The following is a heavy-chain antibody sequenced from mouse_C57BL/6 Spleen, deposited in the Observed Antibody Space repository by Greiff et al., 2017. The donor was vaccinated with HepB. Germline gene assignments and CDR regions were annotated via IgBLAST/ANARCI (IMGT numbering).Heavy chain of an antibody. D-gene: IGHD1-1*01. CDR3: ARECLYYYAAMDY. J-gene: IGHJ4*01. Sequence: QVQLQQSGPELVKPGASVKISCKASGYAFSSSWMNWVKQRPGKGLEWIGRIYPGDGDTNYHGKFKGKATLTADKSSSTACLQLSSLTSEASAVYFCARECLYYYAAMDYWGQGTSVTVSS. V-gene: IGHV1-82*01. CDR1: GYAFSSSW. CDR2: IYPGDGDT.